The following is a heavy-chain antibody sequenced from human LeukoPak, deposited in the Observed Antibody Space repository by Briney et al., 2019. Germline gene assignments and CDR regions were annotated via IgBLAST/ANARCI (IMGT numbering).Heavy chain of an antibody. CDR3: AKAQGYSGYDYEDY. J-gene: IGHJ4*02. Sequence: GRSLRLSCAASGFTFDDYAMHWVRQAPGKGLEWVSGISWNSGSIGYADSVKGRFTISRDNAKNSLYLQMNSLRAEDTALYYCAKAQGYSGYDYEDYWGQGTLVTVSS. CDR2: ISWNSGSI. CDR1: GFTFDDYA. V-gene: IGHV3-9*01. D-gene: IGHD5-12*01.